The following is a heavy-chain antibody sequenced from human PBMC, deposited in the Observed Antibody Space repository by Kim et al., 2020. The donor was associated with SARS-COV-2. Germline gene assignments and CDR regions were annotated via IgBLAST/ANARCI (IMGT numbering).Heavy chain of an antibody. CDR2: IYTSGST. J-gene: IGHJ4*02. CDR1: GGSISSGSYY. D-gene: IGHD3-22*01. V-gene: IGHV4-61*02. Sequence: SETLSLTCTVSGGSISSGSYYWSWIRQPAGKGLEWIGRIYTSGSTNYNPSLKSRVTISVDTSKNQFSLKLSSVTAADTAVYYCASAEGDYYDSSGYSFDYWGQGTLVTVSS. CDR3: ASAEGDYYDSSGYSFDY.